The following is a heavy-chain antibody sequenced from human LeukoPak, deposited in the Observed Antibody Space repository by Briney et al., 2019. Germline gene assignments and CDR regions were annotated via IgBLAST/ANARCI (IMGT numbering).Heavy chain of an antibody. Sequence: PSETLSLTCTVSGGSISSGNWYWGWIRQPPGQGLEWIGSVSYTGTTYYNPSSLKSRVTISVDTSKNQFSLKLSSVTAADTAVYYCARVSDDVGYYSGSYSDAFDIWGPGTMVTVSS. V-gene: IGHV4-39*07. D-gene: IGHD1-26*01. J-gene: IGHJ3*02. CDR1: GGSISSGNWY. CDR2: VSYTGTT. CDR3: ARVSDDVGYYSGSYSDAFDI.